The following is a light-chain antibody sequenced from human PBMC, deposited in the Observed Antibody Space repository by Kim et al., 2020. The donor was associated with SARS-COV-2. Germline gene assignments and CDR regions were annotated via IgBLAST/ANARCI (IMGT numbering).Light chain of an antibody. CDR1: SGAMASFY. Sequence: NFMLTQPPSVSDSPGRTVTISCTRSSGAMASFYVQWYQQRPGSAPTTVIYGANQRPSGVPDRFSASVAQSSGSASLTISGLKTEDEADYYCQSFDSNNLWVFGGGTKLTVL. J-gene: IGLJ3*02. V-gene: IGLV6-57*03. CDR2: GAN. CDR3: QSFDSNNLWV.